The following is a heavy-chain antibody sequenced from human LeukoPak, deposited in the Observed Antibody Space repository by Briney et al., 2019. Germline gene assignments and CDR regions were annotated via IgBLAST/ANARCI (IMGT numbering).Heavy chain of an antibody. V-gene: IGHV5-10-1*01. J-gene: IGHJ5*02. CDR1: GYSFTSYW. CDR2: IDPSDSYT. D-gene: IGHD3-10*01. Sequence: GESLKISCKGSGYSFTSYWISWVRQMPGKGLEWMGRIDPSDSYTNYSPSFQGHVAISADKSISTAYLQWSSLKASDTAMYYCARQVTMVRGVIGFDPWAREPWSPSPQ. CDR3: ARQVTMVRGVIGFDP.